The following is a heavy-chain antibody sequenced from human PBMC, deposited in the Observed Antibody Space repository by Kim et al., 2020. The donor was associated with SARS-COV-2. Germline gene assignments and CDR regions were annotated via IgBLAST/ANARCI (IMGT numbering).Heavy chain of an antibody. Sequence: GGSLRLSCVAAGFTLGGSGVHWVRQASGKGLEWVGCIASRANSYVTAYAASVKGRFTSSRDDSKNTAYVQMNSLKTEEMAVYYCISLRVLMADSPAGIEQGGEDTRVPVSS. D-gene: IGHD2-8*01. CDR3: ISLRVLMADSPAGIEQ. CDR1: GFTLGGSG. J-gene: IGHJ1*01. V-gene: IGHV3-73*01. CDR2: IASRANSYVT.